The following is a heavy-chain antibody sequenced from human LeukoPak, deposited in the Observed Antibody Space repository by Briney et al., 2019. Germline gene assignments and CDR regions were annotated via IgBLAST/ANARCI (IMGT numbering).Heavy chain of an antibody. D-gene: IGHD3-10*01. CDR1: TFTFSNYW. CDR2: ISSDGSVT. J-gene: IGHJ5*01. V-gene: IGHV3-74*01. CDR3: ASDHFYGSGNCFDS. Sequence: GGSLRLSCTASTFTFSNYWMHWVRQGPGKGPVWVSRISSDGSVTNYADSVKGRFTISRDTAKNPLYLQMNSLRAEDTAVYYCASDHFYGSGNCFDSWGQGALVTVSS.